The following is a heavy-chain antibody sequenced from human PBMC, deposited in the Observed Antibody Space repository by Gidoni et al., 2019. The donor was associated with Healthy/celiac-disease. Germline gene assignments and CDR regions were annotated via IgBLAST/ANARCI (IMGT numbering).Heavy chain of an antibody. J-gene: IGHJ4*02. CDR2: ISWNSGSI. D-gene: IGHD2-15*01. Sequence: EVQLVESGGGLVQHGRSLRLSCAASGFTFDDYAMHWVRQAPGKGLEWVSGISWNSGSIGYADSVKGRFTISRDNAKNSLYLQMNSLRAEDTALYYCAKAGDNIVVVVAATVFDYWGQGTLVTVSS. CDR1: GFTFDDYA. CDR3: AKAGDNIVVVVAATVFDY. V-gene: IGHV3-9*01.